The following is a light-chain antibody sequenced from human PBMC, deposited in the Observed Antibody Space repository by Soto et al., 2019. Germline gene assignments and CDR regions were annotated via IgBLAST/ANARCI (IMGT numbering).Light chain of an antibody. J-gene: IGLJ2*01. Sequence: QLVLTQSPSASASPGASVNLTCTLSSGHSSYAIAWHQQQPEKGPRYLMKVKSDGSHTKGDGIPDRFSGSSSGAERYLTISSLQSEDEADYYCQTWGAGHVVFGGGTKVTVL. CDR3: QTWGAGHVV. V-gene: IGLV4-69*01. CDR2: VKSDGSH. CDR1: SGHSSYA.